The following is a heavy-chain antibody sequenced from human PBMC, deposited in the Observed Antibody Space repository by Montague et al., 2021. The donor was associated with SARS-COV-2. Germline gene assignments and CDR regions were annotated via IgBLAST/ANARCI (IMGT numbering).Heavy chain of an antibody. CDR3: ARDGYSSGWNGLHWFDP. D-gene: IGHD6-25*01. J-gene: IGHJ5*02. CDR1: IGSISSGSYY. V-gene: IGHV4-61*02. Sequence: TLSLTCTVSIGSISSGSYYWSWIRQPAGKGLEWIGGIYTSGSTNYNPSLKRRVTISVDTSQNQFSLKLRSVTAADTAVYYCARDGYSSGWNGLHWFDPGGQGTLVPVPS. CDR2: IYTSGST.